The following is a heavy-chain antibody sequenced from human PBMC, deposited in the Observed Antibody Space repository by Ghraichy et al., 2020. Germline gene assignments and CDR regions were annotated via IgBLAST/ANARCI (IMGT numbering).Heavy chain of an antibody. J-gene: IGHJ6*02. CDR3: ASDYYSGYSYGYDYYYGMDV. CDR2: ISSSGSTI. CDR1: GFTFSDYY. V-gene: IGHV3-11*01. D-gene: IGHD5-18*01. Sequence: GESLNISCAASGFTFSDYYMSWIRQAPGKGLEWVSYISSSGSTIYYADSVKGRFTISRDNAKNSLYLQMNSLRAEDTAVYYCASDYYSGYSYGYDYYYGMDVWGQGTTVTVSS.